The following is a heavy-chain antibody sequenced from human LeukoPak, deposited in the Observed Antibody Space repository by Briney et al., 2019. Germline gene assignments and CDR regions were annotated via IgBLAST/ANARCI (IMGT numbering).Heavy chain of an antibody. Sequence: PGGSLRLSCAASGFTVSSWAIHWVRQAPGKGLEWVAAISYDGSNKFYADSVKGRFTISRDNSKNSLYLQMNSPRAEDTALYYCARGYCSTTSCYNDYWGQGTLVTVSS. CDR1: GFTVSSWA. D-gene: IGHD2-2*02. J-gene: IGHJ4*02. V-gene: IGHV3-30*04. CDR2: ISYDGSNK. CDR3: ARGYCSTTSCYNDY.